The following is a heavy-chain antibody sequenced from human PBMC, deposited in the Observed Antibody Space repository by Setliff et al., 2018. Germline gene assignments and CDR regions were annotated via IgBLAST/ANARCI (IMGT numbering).Heavy chain of an antibody. CDR3: GRGKERITMIVVVTSGAFDI. D-gene: IGHD3-22*01. V-gene: IGHV4-34*01. Sequence: PSETLSLTCAVYGGSFSGYYWSWIRQPPGKGLEWIGEINHSGSTNYNPSLKSRVTISVDTAKNQFSLKLRSVTAADTAVYYCGRGKERITMIVVVTSGAFDIWGQGTMVTVSS. CDR2: INHSGST. J-gene: IGHJ3*02. CDR1: GGSFSGYY.